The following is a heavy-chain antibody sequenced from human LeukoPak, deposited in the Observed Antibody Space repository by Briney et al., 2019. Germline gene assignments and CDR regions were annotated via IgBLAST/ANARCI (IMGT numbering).Heavy chain of an antibody. D-gene: IGHD6-19*01. CDR2: IYYSGST. J-gene: IGHJ4*02. Sequence: PSETLSLTCTVSGGSINSYYWSWIRQPPGKGLEWIGYIYYSGSTNYNPSLKSRVTISVDTSKNQFSLKLTSVTAADTAVYYCAGGSLVMAGRVDYWGQGTLVTVSS. CDR1: GGSINSYY. CDR3: AGGSLVMAGRVDY. V-gene: IGHV4-59*01.